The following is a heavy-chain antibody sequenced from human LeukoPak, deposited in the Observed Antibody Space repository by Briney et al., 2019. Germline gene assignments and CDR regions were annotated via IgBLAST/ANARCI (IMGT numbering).Heavy chain of an antibody. V-gene: IGHV4-59*05. D-gene: IGHD3-3*01. CDR3: QSRYLEWLLDY. Sequence: SETLSLTCAVYGGSFSGYYWSWIRQPPGKGLEWIGSMYYNESTYYNPSLKSRVTISLDTSKNQCSLRLNSVTAADTAMYYCQSRYLEWLLDYWGQGTLVTVSS. CDR1: GGSFSGYY. J-gene: IGHJ4*02. CDR2: MYYNEST.